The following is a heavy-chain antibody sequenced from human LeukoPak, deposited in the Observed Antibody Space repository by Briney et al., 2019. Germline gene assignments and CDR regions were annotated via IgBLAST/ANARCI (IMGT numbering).Heavy chain of an antibody. CDR2: ISLSGTNI. Sequence: GGSLRLSCAASGFTFSSYEFIWVRQAPGKGLEWISYISLSGTNINYADSVQGRFAISRGNAKSSLYLQMSSLRTDDTAVYYCARESDSGGYRFDSWGQGSLVTVSS. D-gene: IGHD3-22*01. CDR3: ARESDSGGYRFDS. V-gene: IGHV3-48*03. CDR1: GFTFSSYE. J-gene: IGHJ4*02.